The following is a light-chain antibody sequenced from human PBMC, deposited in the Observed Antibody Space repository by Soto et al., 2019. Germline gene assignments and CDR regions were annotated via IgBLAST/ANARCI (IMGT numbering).Light chain of an antibody. V-gene: IGKV3-20*01. CDR2: GAS. CDR1: QSVSSSY. J-gene: IGKJ3*01. Sequence: EIVLTQSPGTLSLSPGERATLSCRASQSVSSSYLAWYQQKPGQAPRLLIYGASSRATGIPDRFSGSGSGTDFTLTISRLEPEDFEVYYCQQYGSSSFTFGPGPKVDIK. CDR3: QQYGSSSFT.